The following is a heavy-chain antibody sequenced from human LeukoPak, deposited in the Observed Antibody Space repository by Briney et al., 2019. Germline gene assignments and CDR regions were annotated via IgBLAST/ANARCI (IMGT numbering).Heavy chain of an antibody. CDR2: FYTSGST. J-gene: IGHJ5*02. CDR1: GVSVTRNT. Sequence: SETLSLTCTVSGVSVTRNTWSWVRQPAGKGLEWIGRFYTSGSTDYNPSLKSRVTMSVDTSKNQFSLKLSSVTAADTAVYYCARQGGTLNWFDPWGQGTLVTVSS. D-gene: IGHD1-7*01. CDR3: ARQGGTLNWFDP. V-gene: IGHV4-4*07.